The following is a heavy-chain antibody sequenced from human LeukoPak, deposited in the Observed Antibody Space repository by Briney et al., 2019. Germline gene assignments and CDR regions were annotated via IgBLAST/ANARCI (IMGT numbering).Heavy chain of an antibody. CDR2: IYTSGGT. V-gene: IGHV4-4*09. J-gene: IGHJ4*02. CDR1: GDSISSYY. CDR3: ARLSTSPDRYYLDY. Sequence: SETLSLTCTVSGDSISSYYWSWIRQPPGKGLEWIGYIYTSGGTNYIPSLKGRVTISIDTSKNQFSLKLSSMTAADSAVYYCARLSTSPDRYYLDYWGQGALVTVSS. D-gene: IGHD6-6*01.